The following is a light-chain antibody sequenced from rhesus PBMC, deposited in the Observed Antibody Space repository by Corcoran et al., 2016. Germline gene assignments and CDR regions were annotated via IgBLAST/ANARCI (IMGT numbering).Light chain of an antibody. CDR1: QDITND. J-gene: IGKJ3*01. V-gene: IGKV1-25*01. Sequence: DIQMTQSPSSLSASVGDRVTITCRASQDITNDLAWYQQKPGETPKLLIFEESSLQSGIPSRFSGSGSGTDFTLTISSLQSEDFATYYCQHYYSIPFTFGPGTKLDI. CDR2: EES. CDR3: QHYYSIPFT.